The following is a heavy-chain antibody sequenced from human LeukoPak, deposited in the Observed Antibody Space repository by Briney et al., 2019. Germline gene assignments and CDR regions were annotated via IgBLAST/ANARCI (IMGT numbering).Heavy chain of an antibody. D-gene: IGHD6-13*01. J-gene: IGHJ4*02. Sequence: AAVKVSCKASGYTFTSYGISWVRQAPGQGLEWMGWISAYNSYTNYAQKLQGRVTMTTDTSTSTAYMELRSLRSDDTAVYYCARPRYSSSWHTFDYWGQGTLVTVSS. CDR2: ISAYNSYT. CDR1: GYTFTSYG. V-gene: IGHV1-18*01. CDR3: ARPRYSSSWHTFDY.